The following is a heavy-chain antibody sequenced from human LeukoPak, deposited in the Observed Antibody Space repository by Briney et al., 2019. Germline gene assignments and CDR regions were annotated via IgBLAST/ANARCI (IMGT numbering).Heavy chain of an antibody. CDR1: GFTFSSYA. V-gene: IGHV3-64D*06. CDR2: ISRSGDSI. Sequence: GGSLRLSCSASGFTFSSYAMHWVRQAPGKGLEYVSAISRSGDSIYYADSVKGRISISRDNSKNTLYLQMSSLRAEDTAVYYCVKGTYTAAHWGQGTLVTVSS. D-gene: IGHD1-14*01. CDR3: VKGTYTAAH. J-gene: IGHJ4*02.